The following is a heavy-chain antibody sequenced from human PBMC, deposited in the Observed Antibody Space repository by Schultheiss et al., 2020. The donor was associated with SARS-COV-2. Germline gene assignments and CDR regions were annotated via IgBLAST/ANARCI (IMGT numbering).Heavy chain of an antibody. D-gene: IGHD2-2*01. CDR3: ATAAIVVPAAMGAFDI. J-gene: IGHJ3*02. CDR1: GFTVSSNY. V-gene: IGHV3-53*04. Sequence: GGSLRLSCAASGFTVSSNYMSWVRQAPGKGLEWVSVIYSGGSTYYADSVKGRFTISRHNSKNTLYLQMYSLRAEDTAVYYCATAAIVVPAAMGAFDIWGQGTMVTVSS. CDR2: IYSGGST.